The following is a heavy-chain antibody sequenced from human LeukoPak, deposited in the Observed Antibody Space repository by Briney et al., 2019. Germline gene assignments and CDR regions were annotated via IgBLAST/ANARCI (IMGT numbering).Heavy chain of an antibody. V-gene: IGHV4-39*01. Sequence: SETLSLTCTVSGGSISSSSYYWGWIRQPPGKGQEWIGSIYYSGSTYYNPSLKSRVTISVDTSKNQFSLKLSSVTAADTAVYYCARRAVAGGYYFDYWGQGTLVTVSS. CDR3: ARRAVAGGYYFDY. J-gene: IGHJ4*02. CDR1: GGSISSSSYY. CDR2: IYYSGST. D-gene: IGHD6-19*01.